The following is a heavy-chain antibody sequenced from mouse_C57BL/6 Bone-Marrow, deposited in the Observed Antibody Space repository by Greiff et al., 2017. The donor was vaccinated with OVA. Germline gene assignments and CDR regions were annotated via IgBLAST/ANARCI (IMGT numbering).Heavy chain of an antibody. Sequence: EVKLMESGGGLVKPGGSLKLSCAASGFTFSSYAMSWVRQTPEKRLEWVATISDGGSYTYYPDNVKGRFPISRDNAKNNLYLQMSHLKSEDTAMYYCARDRGITTVVEYYFDYWGQGTTLTVSS. J-gene: IGHJ2*01. D-gene: IGHD1-1*01. CDR3: ARDRGITTVVEYYFDY. CDR2: ISDGGSYT. V-gene: IGHV5-4*01. CDR1: GFTFSSYA.